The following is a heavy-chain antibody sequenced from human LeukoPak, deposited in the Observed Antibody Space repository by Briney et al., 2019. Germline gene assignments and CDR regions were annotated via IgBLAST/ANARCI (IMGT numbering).Heavy chain of an antibody. J-gene: IGHJ4*02. D-gene: IGHD5-12*01. CDR1: GFSFSDYY. CDR3: ARAEAYSGHDPNFDY. CDR2: ISRSSTTI. V-gene: IGHV3-11*01. Sequence: NPGGSLRLSCAASGFSFSDYYMSWIRQAPGKGLEWVSYISRSSTTIFYADSVKGRFTVSRDNAKNSLYLQMNSLRAEDTAVYFCARAEAYSGHDPNFDYWGQGTLVTVSS.